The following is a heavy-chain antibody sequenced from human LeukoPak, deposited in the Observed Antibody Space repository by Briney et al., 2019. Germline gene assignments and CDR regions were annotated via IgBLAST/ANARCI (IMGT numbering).Heavy chain of an antibody. CDR3: AKGVALSPVAGPAGGGSFDY. CDR1: GFTFSSYA. V-gene: IGHV3-23*01. D-gene: IGHD6-19*01. Sequence: GGSLRLSCAASGFTFSSYAMSWVRQAPGKGLEWVSAISGSGGSTYYADSVKGRFTISRDNSKNTLYLQMNSLRAEDTAVYYCAKGVALSPVAGPAGGGSFDYWGQGTLVTVSS. J-gene: IGHJ4*02. CDR2: ISGSGGST.